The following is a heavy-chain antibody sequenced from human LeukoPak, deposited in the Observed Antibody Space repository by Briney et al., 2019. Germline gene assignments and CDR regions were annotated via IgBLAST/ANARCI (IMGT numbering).Heavy chain of an antibody. V-gene: IGHV3-30*02. CDR2: IRYHGSDK. CDR3: ATSPTSWYFDY. J-gene: IGHJ4*02. D-gene: IGHD2-2*01. CDR1: GFTFSSYG. Sequence: GGSLTLSCAASGFTFSSYGMHWVRRAPGKGLEWVSFIRYHGSDKSYADSVKGRFTISRDNSKNTLFLQMNSLRAEDTAVYYCATSPTSWYFDYWGQGTLVTVSS.